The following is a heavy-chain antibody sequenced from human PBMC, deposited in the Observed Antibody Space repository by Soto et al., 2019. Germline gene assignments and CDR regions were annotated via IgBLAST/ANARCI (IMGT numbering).Heavy chain of an antibody. D-gene: IGHD4-17*01. CDR1: GYTLTELS. V-gene: IGHV1-24*01. CDR3: AAYGDPDGYYYYYGMDV. Sequence: ASVKVSCKVSGYTLTELSMHWVRQAPGKGLEWMGGFDPEDGETIYAQKFQGRVTMTEDTSTDTAYMELSSLRSEDTAVYYCAAYGDPDGYYYYYGMDVWGQGTKVTVSS. CDR2: FDPEDGET. J-gene: IGHJ6*02.